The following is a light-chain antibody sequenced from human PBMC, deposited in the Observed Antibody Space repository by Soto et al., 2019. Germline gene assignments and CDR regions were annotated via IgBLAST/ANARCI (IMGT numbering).Light chain of an antibody. CDR2: GAS. CDR3: QQYGTSPWT. J-gene: IGKJ1*01. V-gene: IGKV3-20*01. Sequence: EIVLTQSPGTLSLSPGERSTLSCRASQSISISYIAWYQQQPGQAPRLLIYGASYRATGIPDRFSGSGSGTDFTLTISRLEPEDFAVYYCQQYGTSPWTIGQGTKVDIK. CDR1: QSISISY.